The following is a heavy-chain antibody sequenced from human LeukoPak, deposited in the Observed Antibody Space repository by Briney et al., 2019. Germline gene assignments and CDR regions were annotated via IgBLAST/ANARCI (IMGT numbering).Heavy chain of an antibody. CDR3: ARARAGGPHYFDY. D-gene: IGHD3-10*01. CDR2: IYYSGST. J-gene: IGHJ4*02. V-gene: IGHV4-39*07. CDR1: GGSISRSSYH. Sequence: SETLSLTCTVSGGSISRSSYHWGWIRQPPGKGLEWIGSIYYSGSTYNNLSLKSRVTISVDTSKNQFSLKLSSVTAADTAVYYCARARAGGPHYFDYWGQGTLVTVSS.